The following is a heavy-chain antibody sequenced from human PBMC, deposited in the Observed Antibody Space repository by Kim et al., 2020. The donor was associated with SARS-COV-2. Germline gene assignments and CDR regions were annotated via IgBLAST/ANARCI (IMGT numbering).Heavy chain of an antibody. CDR2: IFYGGKT. Sequence: SETLSLTCTVSGRSIATSSYYWGWVRQPPGKGLEWIGSIFYGGKTFYNPALRSRVTISVDTSKNQFSLKLNSVTAADTALFFCARTSGTYHDDAFDVWGQGTMVTVSS. CDR3: ARTSGTYHDDAFDV. CDR1: GRSIATSSYY. D-gene: IGHD1-26*01. V-gene: IGHV4-39*07. J-gene: IGHJ3*01.